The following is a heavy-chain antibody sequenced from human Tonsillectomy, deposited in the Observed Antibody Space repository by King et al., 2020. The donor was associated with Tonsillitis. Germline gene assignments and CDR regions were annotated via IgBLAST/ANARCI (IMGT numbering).Heavy chain of an antibody. V-gene: IGHV3-30*03. CDR3: ASRISVSSANDAFDL. J-gene: IGHJ3*01. D-gene: IGHD1-1*01. Sequence: QVQLVESGGGVVQPGRSLRLSCAASGFTFSYHHMHWVRQAPGKGLEWVAVIASDGGKTSYVDSVRGRFTTSRDNSKNTVFLQMRSLRIEDTAVYYCASRISVSSANDAFDLWGPGTIVTVSS. CDR2: IASDGGKT. CDR1: GFTFSYHH.